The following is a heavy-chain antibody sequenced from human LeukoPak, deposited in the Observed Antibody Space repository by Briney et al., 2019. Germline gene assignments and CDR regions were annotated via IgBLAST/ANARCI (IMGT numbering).Heavy chain of an antibody. CDR1: GFTFSIYW. V-gene: IGHV3-7*01. CDR3: ARDHLVVVPTVTGDYYYYYMDV. CDR2: IKEDGNEK. J-gene: IGHJ6*03. Sequence: GGSLRLSCAASGFTFSIYWMSWVSQAPGERLEWVANIKEDGNEKYYVDSVKGRFTISTDNAKNSLYLQMNSMRAEDMAVYYCARDHLVVVPTVTGDYYYYYMDVWGKGTTVTVSS. D-gene: IGHD2-2*01.